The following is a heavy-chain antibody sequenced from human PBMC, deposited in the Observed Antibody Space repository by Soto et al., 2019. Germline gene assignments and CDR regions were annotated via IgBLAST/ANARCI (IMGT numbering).Heavy chain of an antibody. J-gene: IGHJ6*02. CDR2: INQSGST. D-gene: IGHD3-9*01. CDR3: ASGVVYVDWLSTHWYYYGRCG. Sequence: SVTLALTCAVSGGFFSGYYWRWIRRPVGKGLEWVGEINQSGSTHYNPSLKSRVTISVDTSKNQFSLKLSSVTAADTAVYYCASGVVYVDWLSTHWYYYGRCGWGQETTCAVAS. CDR1: GGFFSGYY. V-gene: IGHV4-34*01.